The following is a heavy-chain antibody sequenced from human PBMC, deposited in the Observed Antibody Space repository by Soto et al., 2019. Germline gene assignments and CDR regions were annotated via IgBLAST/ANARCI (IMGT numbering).Heavy chain of an antibody. CDR3: ARLPVRYSSGRPTHSYYYYGMDV. V-gene: IGHV5-51*01. J-gene: IGHJ6*02. D-gene: IGHD6-19*01. CDR2: IYPGDSDT. CDR1: GYSFTSYW. Sequence: GESLKISCKGSGYSFTSYWIGWVRQMPGKGLEWMGIIYPGDSDTRYSPSFQGQVTISADKSISTAYLQWSSLKASDTAMYYCARLPVRYSSGRPTHSYYYYGMDVWGQGTTVTVSS.